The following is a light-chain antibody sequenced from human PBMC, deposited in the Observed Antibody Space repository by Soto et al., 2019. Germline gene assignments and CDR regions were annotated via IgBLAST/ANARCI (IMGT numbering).Light chain of an antibody. CDR1: QSISSW. V-gene: IGKV1-5*01. CDR3: QQYNVYSWT. CDR2: DAS. Sequence: DIQMTQSPSTLSASVGDRVIITCRASQSISSWLAWYQQKPGKAPKLLVYDASSLESGVPSRFSGSGSGTEFTLTISRLQPDDFATYYCQQYNVYSWTFGQGT. J-gene: IGKJ1*01.